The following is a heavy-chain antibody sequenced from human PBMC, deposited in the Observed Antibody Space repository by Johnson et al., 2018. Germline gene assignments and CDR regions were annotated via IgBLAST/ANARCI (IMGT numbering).Heavy chain of an antibody. CDR1: GFTFGDYA. CDR2: IRSKAYGGTT. V-gene: IGHV3-49*03. CDR3: TSVTYYYDSSGYYDAFDI. D-gene: IGHD3-22*01. Sequence: VQLVESGGGLVQPGRSLRLSCTASGFTFGDYAMSWFRPAPGKGQEWVGFIRSKAYGGTTEYAASVTGRFTISRDDSKSIANLQMNSLKTEDTAGYYCTSVTYYYDSSGYYDAFDIWGQGTIVTVSS. J-gene: IGHJ3*02.